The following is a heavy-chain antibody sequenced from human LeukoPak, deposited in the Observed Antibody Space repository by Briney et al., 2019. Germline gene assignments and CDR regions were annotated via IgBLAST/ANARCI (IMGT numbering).Heavy chain of an antibody. CDR1: SGSFSGYY. CDR2: INDSGSV. CDR3: ARRLVDSGASQVSDD. V-gene: IGHV4-34*01. Sequence: SSETLSLTCAVYSGSFSGYYWSWIRQPPGKGLEWIGEINDSGSVNCNPSLKNRVTLSVGTSKNQFSLRLSSVAAADTAVYYCARRLVDSGASQVSDDWGQGTLVTVSS. J-gene: IGHJ4*02. D-gene: IGHD2-15*01.